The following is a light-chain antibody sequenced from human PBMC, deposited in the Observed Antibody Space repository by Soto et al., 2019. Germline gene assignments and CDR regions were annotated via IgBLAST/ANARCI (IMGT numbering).Light chain of an antibody. V-gene: IGKV1-5*03. CDR2: KAS. Sequence: DIQMTQSPSTLSASVGDRVTITCRASQSIDHWLAWYQQRPGKVPRLMIYKASILESGVPSRFSGSGFGTEFTLTIISLQPDDSAIYYCQNYKSPPWTFGQGTRVEIK. CDR3: QNYKSPPWT. CDR1: QSIDHW. J-gene: IGKJ1*01.